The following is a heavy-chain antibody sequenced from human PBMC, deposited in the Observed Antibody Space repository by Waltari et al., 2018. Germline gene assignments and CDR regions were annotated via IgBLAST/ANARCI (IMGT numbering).Heavy chain of an antibody. V-gene: IGHV3-7*01. J-gene: IGHJ4*02. CDR3: ARDRGYCGGDCYKNLDS. CDR2: IKKDGGEK. D-gene: IGHD2-21*01. CDR1: GFTFSDSW. Sequence: EVQLVESGGGLVQPGGSLRLSCAAFGFTFSDSWMTWVRQAPGKGLEWVANIKKDGGEKYYVDSVKGRFTVSRDNAKNSLYLQMSSLRAEDTAVYYCARDRGYCGGDCYKNLDSWGQGTLVAVSS.